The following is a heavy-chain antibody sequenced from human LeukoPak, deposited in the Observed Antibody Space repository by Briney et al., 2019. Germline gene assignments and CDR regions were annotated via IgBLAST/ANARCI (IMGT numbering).Heavy chain of an antibody. CDR2: IYYSGST. J-gene: IGHJ4*02. CDR3: ARVTPVCYFDY. Sequence: PSETLSLTCTVSGGSISSYYWSWIRQPPGKGLEWIGYIYYSGSTNYNPSLKSRVTISVDTSKNQFSLKLSSVTAADTAVYYCARVTPVCYFDYWGQGTLVTVSS. CDR1: GGSISSYY. V-gene: IGHV4-59*01.